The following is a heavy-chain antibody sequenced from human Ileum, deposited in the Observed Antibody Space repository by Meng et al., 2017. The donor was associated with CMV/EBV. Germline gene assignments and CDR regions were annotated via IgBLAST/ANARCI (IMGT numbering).Heavy chain of an antibody. Sequence: QVQLQESGSGLVKPSETLSLTCTVSGDSISSNFWSWIRQPAGKGLEWIGRIYSSGSTFYNPSLNSRVTMSVDTSKNQFSLSLASMTAADTAIYFCAREESVGIAVTGTFDYWGQGILVTVFS. CDR1: GDSISSNF. J-gene: IGHJ4*02. V-gene: IGHV4-4*07. D-gene: IGHD6-19*01. CDR2: IYSSGST. CDR3: AREESVGIAVTGTFDY.